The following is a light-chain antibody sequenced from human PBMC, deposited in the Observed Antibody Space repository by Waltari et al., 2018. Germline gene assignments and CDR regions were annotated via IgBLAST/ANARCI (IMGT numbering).Light chain of an antibody. CDR2: GAS. J-gene: IGKJ1*01. V-gene: IGKV3-20*01. CDR3: QQYVSLPAT. Sequence: EIVLTQSSGTLSLSPGDRAILSCRASKRVSKYLAWYQQKPGQAPRLLIFGASSRATGIPDRFSGSGSGTDLSLTISRVEPEDFAVYYCQQYVSLPATFGQGTKVEIE. CDR1: KRVSKY.